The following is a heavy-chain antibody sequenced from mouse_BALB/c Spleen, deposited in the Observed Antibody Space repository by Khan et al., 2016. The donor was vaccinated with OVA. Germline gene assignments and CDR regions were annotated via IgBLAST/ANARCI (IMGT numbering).Heavy chain of an antibody. V-gene: IGHV2-2*02. D-gene: IGHD2-14*01. CDR1: GFSLTSYG. Sequence: VQLQESGPGLVQPSQSLSITCTVSGFSLTSYGVHWVHQSPGKGLEWLGVIWSGGSTDYNAAFISRLSISKDNSKSQVFFKMNSLQANDTAIYYCARIFIGTTDYAMDYWGQGTSVTVSS. CDR3: ARIFIGTTDYAMDY. CDR2: IWSGGST. J-gene: IGHJ4*01.